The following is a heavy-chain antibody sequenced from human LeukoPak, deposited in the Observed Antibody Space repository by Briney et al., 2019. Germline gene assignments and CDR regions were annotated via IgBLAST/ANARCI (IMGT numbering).Heavy chain of an antibody. D-gene: IGHD3-10*01. J-gene: IGHJ3*02. CDR3: ARSSYYYAADAFDI. CDR2: IYYSGST. Sequence: SETLSLTCTVSGGSISSYYWSWIRQPPGKGLEWIGYIYYSGSTNYNPSLTSRVTISVDTSKNQFSLKLSSVTAADTAVYYCARSSYYYAADAFDIWGQGTMVTVSS. CDR1: GGSISSYY. V-gene: IGHV4-59*01.